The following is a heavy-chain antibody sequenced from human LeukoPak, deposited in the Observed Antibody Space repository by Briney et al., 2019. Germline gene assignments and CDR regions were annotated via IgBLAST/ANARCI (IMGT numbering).Heavy chain of an antibody. D-gene: IGHD6-6*01. V-gene: IGHV3-74*01. J-gene: IGHJ4*02. Sequence: GGSLRLTCAASGFTFSSYWMHWVRQAPGKGLVWVSRNKSDGSTTTYADSVKGRFTISRDNAKNTLYLQMNSLRVEDTAVYYCARDPSSVAPRGGFDYWGQGTLVTVSS. CDR3: ARDPSSVAPRGGFDY. CDR1: GFTFSSYW. CDR2: NKSDGSTT.